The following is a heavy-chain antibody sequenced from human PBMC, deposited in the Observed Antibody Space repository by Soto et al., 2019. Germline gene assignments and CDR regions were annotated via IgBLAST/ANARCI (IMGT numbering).Heavy chain of an antibody. D-gene: IGHD3-10*01. J-gene: IGHJ4*02. CDR3: ARGAMVRGVIISDAPPFFNY. Sequence: QVQLVQSGAEVKKPGSSVKVSCKASGGTFSSYAISWVRQAPGQGLEWMGGIIPIFGTANYAQKFQGRVTITGDESPSTAYMELRSLRSEDTAVYYCARGAMVRGVIISDAPPFFNYWGQGTLVTVSS. CDR1: GGTFSSYA. V-gene: IGHV1-69*01. CDR2: IIPIFGTA.